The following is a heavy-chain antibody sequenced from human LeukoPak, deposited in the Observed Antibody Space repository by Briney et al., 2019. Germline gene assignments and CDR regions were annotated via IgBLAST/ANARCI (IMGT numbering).Heavy chain of an antibody. CDR3: ARHWMAVAPYWYLDL. CDR2: IYYSGST. CDR1: ADSISGYY. J-gene: IGHJ2*01. V-gene: IGHV4-59*08. D-gene: IGHD6-19*01. Sequence: PSETLSLTCTVSADSISGYYWSWIRQPPGKGLEWIGHIYYSGSTNYNPSLKSRVTISVDTSKNQFSLKLSSMTAADTAMYYCARHWMAVAPYWYLDLWGRGTLVTVSS.